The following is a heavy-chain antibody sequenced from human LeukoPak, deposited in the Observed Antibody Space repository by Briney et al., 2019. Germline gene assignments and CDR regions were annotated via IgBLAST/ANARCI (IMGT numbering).Heavy chain of an antibody. CDR2: ISSSSSYI. CDR1: GFTFSSYS. J-gene: IGHJ4*02. CDR3: ARQDSSGHDY. Sequence: GGSLRLSCAASGFTFSSYSMNWVRQAPGKGLEWVSSISSSSSYIYYAGSVKGRFTISRDNAKNSLYLQMNSLRAEDTAVYYCARQDSSGHDYWGQGTLVTVSS. V-gene: IGHV3-21*01. D-gene: IGHD6-19*01.